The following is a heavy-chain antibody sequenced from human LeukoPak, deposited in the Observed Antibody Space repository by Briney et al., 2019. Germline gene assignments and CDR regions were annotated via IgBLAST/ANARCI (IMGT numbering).Heavy chain of an antibody. CDR3: AREDYGGNSADY. CDR1: GGSISSGDYY. CDR2: IYYSGST. Sequence: SETLSLTCTVSGGSISSGDYYWSWIRQPPGKGLEWIGYIYYSGSTYYNPSLKSRVTISVDTSKNQFSLKLSSVTAADTAVYYCAREDYGGNSADYWGQGTLVTVSS. V-gene: IGHV4-30-4*08. D-gene: IGHD4-23*01. J-gene: IGHJ4*02.